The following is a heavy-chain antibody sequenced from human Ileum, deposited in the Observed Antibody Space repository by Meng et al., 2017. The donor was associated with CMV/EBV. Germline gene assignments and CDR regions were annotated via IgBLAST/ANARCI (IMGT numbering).Heavy chain of an antibody. Sequence: EVQLVESGGGLVQPGGSLRLSCAASGFTFSDRYMHWVRQAPGKGLEWVSVIFSGGSTYYADSVKGRFTISRDNSKNMLYLQMNSLRAEDTALYYCARIRVYSFGPWGQGTLVTVSS. CDR1: GFTFSDRY. CDR3: ARIRVYSFGP. CDR2: IFSGGST. J-gene: IGHJ5*02. D-gene: IGHD6-13*01. V-gene: IGHV3-66*01.